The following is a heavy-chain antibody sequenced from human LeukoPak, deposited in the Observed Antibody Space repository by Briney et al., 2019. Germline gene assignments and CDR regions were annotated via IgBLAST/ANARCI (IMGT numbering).Heavy chain of an antibody. D-gene: IGHD5-18*01. CDR1: GSTFSDYY. J-gene: IGHJ3*02. V-gene: IGHV3-11*05. Sequence: GGSLRLSCAASGSTFSDYYMSWIRQAPGKGLEWVSYISSSSSYTNYADSVKGRFTISRDNAKNSLYLQMNSLRAEDTAVYYCAREPIQLWLRGAFDIWGQGTMVTVSS. CDR2: ISSSSSYT. CDR3: AREPIQLWLRGAFDI.